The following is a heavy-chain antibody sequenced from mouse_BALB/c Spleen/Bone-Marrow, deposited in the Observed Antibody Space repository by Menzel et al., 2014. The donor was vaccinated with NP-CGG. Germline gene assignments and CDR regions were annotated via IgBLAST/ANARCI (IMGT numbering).Heavy chain of an antibody. J-gene: IGHJ1*01. CDR1: GFAFSSYD. D-gene: IGHD4-1*01. Sequence: EVNLVESGGGLVKPGGSLKLSCAASGFAFSSYDMSWVRPTPEKRLEWVAYISSGGGSTYYPDTVKGRFTISRDNAKNTLYLQMSSLKSEDTAMYYCARHKLGRWYFDVWGAGTTVTVSS. CDR2: ISSGGGST. V-gene: IGHV5-12-1*01. CDR3: ARHKLGRWYFDV.